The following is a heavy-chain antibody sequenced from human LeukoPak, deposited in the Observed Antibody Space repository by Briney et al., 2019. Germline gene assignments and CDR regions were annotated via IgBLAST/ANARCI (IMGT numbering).Heavy chain of an antibody. CDR1: GGSINNYY. V-gene: IGHV4-59*08. J-gene: IGHJ4*02. CDR2: IYYSGST. CDR3: ARQPAAFFDY. Sequence: PSETLSLTCTVSGGSINNYYWSWIRQPPRKGLEWIGYIYYSGSTNYNPSLKSRVTISLDTSKNQFSLKLSSVTAADPAVYYCARQPAAFFDYWGQGTLVTVSS. D-gene: IGHD2-2*01.